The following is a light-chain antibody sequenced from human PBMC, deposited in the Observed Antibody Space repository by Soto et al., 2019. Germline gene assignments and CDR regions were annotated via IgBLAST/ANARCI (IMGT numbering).Light chain of an antibody. CDR1: QTVNNK. CDR2: GAS. V-gene: IGKV3-15*01. Sequence: EILMTQSPATLSVSPGERATLSCRATQTVNNKVVWYQHKPGQAPRLLIYGASTRATGIPARFSGSGCGTEFILRISSLQSEDFSAYYCQQYNSWPPITFGQGTRLEIK. J-gene: IGKJ5*01. CDR3: QQYNSWPPIT.